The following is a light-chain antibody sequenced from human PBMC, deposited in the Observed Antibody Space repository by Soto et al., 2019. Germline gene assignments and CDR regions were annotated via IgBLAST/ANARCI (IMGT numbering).Light chain of an antibody. CDR1: QSISSW. CDR3: QQYNSYSLVT. Sequence: DIQMTQSPSTLSASVGDRVTITCRASQSISSWLAWYQQKAGKAPKLLIYDASSLESGVPSRFSGSGSGTEFTLTISSLQPDDFATYYCQQYNSYSLVTFGQGTKLEIE. J-gene: IGKJ2*01. V-gene: IGKV1-5*01. CDR2: DAS.